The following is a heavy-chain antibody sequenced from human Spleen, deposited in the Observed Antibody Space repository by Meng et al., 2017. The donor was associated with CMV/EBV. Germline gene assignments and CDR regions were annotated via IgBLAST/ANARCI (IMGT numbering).Heavy chain of an antibody. V-gene: IGHV4-4*02. CDR3: ARDSSGHDWGSY. J-gene: IGHJ4*03. CDR1: GVDIRKDNG. D-gene: IGHD5-12*01. CDR2: IYHTGRN. Sequence: TCAGVGVDIRKDNGWNWGRQPRGKGRERIGEIYHTGRNNSNPSINSRLSISVDKSKNEVSLKRISATAADTAIYYCARDSSGHDWGSYWGHGALVTVSS.